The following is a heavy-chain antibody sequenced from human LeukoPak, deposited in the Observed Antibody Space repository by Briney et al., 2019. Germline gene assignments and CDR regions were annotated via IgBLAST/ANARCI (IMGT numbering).Heavy chain of an antibody. D-gene: IGHD1-26*01. Sequence: GSLRLSCAASGFTFSDHYMDWVRQPPGKGLEWIGFIYYSGTTHYNPSLKSRVTMSVATSNNQFSLRLSSVTAADTAIYYCARHSGASPHYFDYWGQGALVTVSS. CDR1: GFTFSDHY. CDR2: IYYSGTT. V-gene: IGHV4-59*08. J-gene: IGHJ4*02. CDR3: ARHSGASPHYFDY.